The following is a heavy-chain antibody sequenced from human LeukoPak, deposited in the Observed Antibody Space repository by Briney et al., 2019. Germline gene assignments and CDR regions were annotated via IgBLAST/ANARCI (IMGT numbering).Heavy chain of an antibody. CDR3: ARSKVYNWNYVAFDI. CDR1: GYTFTSYG. D-gene: IGHD1-7*01. Sequence: ASVKVSCKASGYTFTSYGISWVRQAPGQGLEWMGWISAYNGNTNYAQKLQGRVTMTTDTSTSTAYMELRSLRSDDTAVYYCARSKVYNWNYVAFDIWGQGTMVTVSS. J-gene: IGHJ3*02. CDR2: ISAYNGNT. V-gene: IGHV1-18*01.